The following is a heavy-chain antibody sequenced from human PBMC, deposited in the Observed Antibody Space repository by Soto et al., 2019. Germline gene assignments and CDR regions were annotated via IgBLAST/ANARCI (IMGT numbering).Heavy chain of an antibody. V-gene: IGHV1-18*04. Sequence: ASVKVSCKASGYIFTSYGISWVRQAPGQGLEWMGWISAYNGNINYAQKLQGRVTMTTDTSTSTAYMELSSLRSEDTAVYYCASVRGDTAMVLIDYWGQGTLVTVSS. D-gene: IGHD5-18*01. CDR2: ISAYNGNI. J-gene: IGHJ4*02. CDR1: GYIFTSYG. CDR3: ASVRGDTAMVLIDY.